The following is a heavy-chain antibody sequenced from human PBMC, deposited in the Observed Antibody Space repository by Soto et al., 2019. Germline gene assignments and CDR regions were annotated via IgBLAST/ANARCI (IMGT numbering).Heavy chain of an antibody. D-gene: IGHD2-15*01. V-gene: IGHV4-39*01. J-gene: IGHJ1*01. Sequence: PSETLSRTSIISGGPIRTSSFYWGWFRQPPGKGLDWFGSIYYSGSTYYNPSLKIRVTISVDTSKNQFSLKLSSVTAADTAVYYCARHTPAISISDHWGQG. CDR2: IYYSGST. CDR1: GGPIRTSSFY. CDR3: ARHTPAISISDH.